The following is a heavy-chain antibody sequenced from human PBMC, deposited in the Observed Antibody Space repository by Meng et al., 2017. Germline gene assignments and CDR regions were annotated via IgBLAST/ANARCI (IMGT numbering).Heavy chain of an antibody. Sequence: SETLSLTCAVYGGSFSGYYWSWIRKLPGKGLEWMGEINHSGSTHYNPSPKSRVTISVDTSKNQFSLKLSSVTAADTAVYYCAGGIAAAGISLNTYYYYYGMDVWGQGTTVTVSS. CDR2: INHSGST. V-gene: IGHV4-34*01. D-gene: IGHD6-13*01. J-gene: IGHJ6*02. CDR1: GGSFSGYY. CDR3: AGGIAAAGISLNTYYYYYGMDV.